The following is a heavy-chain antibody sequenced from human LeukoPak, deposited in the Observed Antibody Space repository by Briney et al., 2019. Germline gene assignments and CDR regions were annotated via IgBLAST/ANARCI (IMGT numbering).Heavy chain of an antibody. CDR3: ARHKSSGTFPLDN. J-gene: IGHJ4*02. CDR1: GGSVINYF. Sequence: SETLSLTYTVSGGSVINYFWSWIRQPPGKRLEWIGYNHDSGTTSYNPSLKSRVTLSIDTSRNQVSLKLSSVTAADTAVYYCARHKSSGTFPLDNWGQGTLVTVSS. D-gene: IGHD3-10*01. V-gene: IGHV4-59*08. CDR2: NHDSGTT.